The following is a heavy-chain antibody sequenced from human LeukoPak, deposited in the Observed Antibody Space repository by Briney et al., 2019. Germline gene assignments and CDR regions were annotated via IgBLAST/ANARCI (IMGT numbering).Heavy chain of an antibody. Sequence: GGSLRLSCAASGFTLSNAWMTWVRQTPGKGLEWIGRIKSRSDGGPTDYAAPVKGRFTISRDDSKNTLYLQMNSLKTEDTGVYYCARDLTWDTPFDYWGHGTLVTVSS. D-gene: IGHD1-26*01. V-gene: IGHV3-15*01. CDR2: IKSRSDGGPT. J-gene: IGHJ4*01. CDR3: ARDLTWDTPFDY. CDR1: GFTLSNAW.